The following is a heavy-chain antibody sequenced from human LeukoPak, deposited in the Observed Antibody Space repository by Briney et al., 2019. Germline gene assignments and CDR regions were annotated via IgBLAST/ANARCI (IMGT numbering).Heavy chain of an antibody. V-gene: IGHV3-66*01. D-gene: IGHD3-16*02. CDR2: IYSGGST. CDR3: ARVQDDYVWGSYRQHFLYYFDY. Sequence: GGSLRLSCAASGFTVSSNYMSWVRQAPGKGREWVSVIYSGGSTYYPDSVKGRFTISRDNSKNTLYLQMNSLRAEDTAVYYCARVQDDYVWGSYRQHFLYYFDYWGQGTLVTVSS. J-gene: IGHJ4*02. CDR1: GFTVSSNY.